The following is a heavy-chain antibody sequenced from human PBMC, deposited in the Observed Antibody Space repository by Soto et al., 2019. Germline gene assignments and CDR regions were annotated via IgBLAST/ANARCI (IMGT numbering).Heavy chain of an antibody. CDR3: TKDLWPYLPAGGEFDS. CDR1: GFTFSSYA. D-gene: IGHD3-16*01. J-gene: IGHJ4*02. Sequence: PGGTLRLSCAASGFTFSSYAMSWVRQAPEKELEWVSAISGSAGSTYYADSVKGRFTISRDNSKNTLYLQMNSLRAEDTAVFYCTKDLWPYLPAGGEFDSWGQGTLVTVSS. CDR2: ISGSAGST. V-gene: IGHV3-23*01.